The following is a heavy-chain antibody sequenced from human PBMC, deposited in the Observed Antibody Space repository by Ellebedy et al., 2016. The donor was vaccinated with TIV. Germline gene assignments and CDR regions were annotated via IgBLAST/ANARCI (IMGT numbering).Heavy chain of an antibody. CDR1: GYTFTGYY. V-gene: IGHV1-2*02. CDR2: INPNSGGT. J-gene: IGHJ3*02. CDR3: ARGMGGTSCPRDI. D-gene: IGHD2-2*01. Sequence: ASVKVSXXASGYTFTGYYMHWVRQAPGQGLEWMGWINPNSGGTNYAQKFQGRVTMTRDTSISTAYMELSRLRSDDTAVYYCARGMGGTSCPRDIWGQGTMVTVSS.